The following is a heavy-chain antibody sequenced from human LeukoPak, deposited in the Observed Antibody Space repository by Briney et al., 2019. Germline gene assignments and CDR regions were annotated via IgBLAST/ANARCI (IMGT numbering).Heavy chain of an antibody. CDR3: ARDVNYAFDY. J-gene: IGHJ4*02. Sequence: ASVKVSCKPSGYRFTRNGLSWVRQAPGQGLEWMAWISANSGNTNYARNFQDRLTLTIDTSTSTAYMELRSLRSDDTAVYYCARDVNYAFDYWGQGTLVTVSS. D-gene: IGHD3-16*01. CDR1: GYRFTRNG. CDR2: ISANSGNT. V-gene: IGHV1-18*01.